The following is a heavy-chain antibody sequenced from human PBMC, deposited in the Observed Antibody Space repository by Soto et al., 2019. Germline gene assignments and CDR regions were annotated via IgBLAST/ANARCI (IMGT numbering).Heavy chain of an antibody. Sequence: QITLKESGPTRVRPTQTLALTCTFSGFSLTTSGVGVGWIRKTPGKALEWLAVIYWDDDKRYSPSLKSRLTIPQDTPKNQVVLTMADMDPVDTATYFCAHRGYMYGNWDHGYFDYWGQGTLVTVSS. CDR3: AHRGYMYGNWDHGYFDY. CDR1: GFSLTTSGVG. J-gene: IGHJ4*02. CDR2: IYWDDDK. D-gene: IGHD5-18*01. V-gene: IGHV2-5*02.